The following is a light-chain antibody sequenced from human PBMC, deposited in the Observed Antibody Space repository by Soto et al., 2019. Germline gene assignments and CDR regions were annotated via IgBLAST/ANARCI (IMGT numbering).Light chain of an antibody. CDR1: QSVSSN. Sequence: EIVMTQSPATLSVSPGERATLSCRASQSVSSNLAWYHQKPGQAPRLLIYGASTRATGIPARFSGSASGTEFTHTISSLQSEDSAVYYCQQYNNWPRTLGQGTKVEIK. CDR2: GAS. J-gene: IGKJ1*01. V-gene: IGKV3-15*01. CDR3: QQYNNWPRT.